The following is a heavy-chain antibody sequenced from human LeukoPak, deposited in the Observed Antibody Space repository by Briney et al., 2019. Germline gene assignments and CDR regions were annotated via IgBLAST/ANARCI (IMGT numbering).Heavy chain of an antibody. Sequence: VGSLRLSCAASGFTFSSYSMNWVRQAPGKGLEWFSSISSSSSYIYYADSVKGRFTISRDNAKNSLYLQMNSLRAEDTAVYYCARGGIAVAGSDYWGQGTLVTVSS. CDR3: ARGGIAVAGSDY. CDR1: GFTFSSYS. CDR2: ISSSSSYI. D-gene: IGHD6-19*01. J-gene: IGHJ4*02. V-gene: IGHV3-21*01.